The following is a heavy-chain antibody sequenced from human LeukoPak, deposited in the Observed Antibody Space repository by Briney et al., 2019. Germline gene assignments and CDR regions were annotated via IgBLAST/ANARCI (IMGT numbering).Heavy chain of an antibody. D-gene: IGHD6-13*01. J-gene: IGHJ4*02. V-gene: IGHV3-30*18. CDR1: GFTFSSYN. CDR2: ISYDGNNK. CDR3: AKKFPLTAPGADGYYFDY. Sequence: PGGSLRLSCAASGFTFSSYNMNWVRQAPGKGLEWVAVISYDGNNKYYADSVKGRFTISRDNSKNTLYLQMNSLRAEDTAVYYCAKKFPLTAPGADGYYFDYWGQGTLVTVSS.